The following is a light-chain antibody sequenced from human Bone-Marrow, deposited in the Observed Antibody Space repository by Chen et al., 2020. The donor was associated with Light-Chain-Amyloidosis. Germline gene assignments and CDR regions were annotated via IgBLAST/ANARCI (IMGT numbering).Light chain of an antibody. CDR2: RDT. J-gene: IGLJ2*01. CDR1: DLPKKY. CDR3: QSADSSGTYEVI. V-gene: IGLV3-25*03. Sequence: SYELTQPPSVSVSPGQTARITCSGDDLPKKYAYWYQQKPGQAPVLVIHRDTERPSGISERFSGSSSGTTATLTIRGVQAEDEADYHCQSADSSGTYEVIFGGGTKLTVL.